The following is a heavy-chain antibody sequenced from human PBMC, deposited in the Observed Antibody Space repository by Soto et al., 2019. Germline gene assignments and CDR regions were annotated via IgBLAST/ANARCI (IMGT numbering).Heavy chain of an antibody. V-gene: IGHV3-11*01. D-gene: IGHD3-16*02. CDR1: GFTFSDYY. CDR3: ARSPLIRMDYDYVWGSYRTNWFDP. J-gene: IGHJ5*02. CDR2: ISSSGSTI. Sequence: GGSLRLSCAASGFTFSDYYMSWIRQAPGKGLEWVSYISSSGSTIYYADSVKGRFTISRDNAKNSLYLQMNSLRAEDTAVYYCARSPLIRMDYDYVWGSYRTNWFDPWGQGTLVTVSS.